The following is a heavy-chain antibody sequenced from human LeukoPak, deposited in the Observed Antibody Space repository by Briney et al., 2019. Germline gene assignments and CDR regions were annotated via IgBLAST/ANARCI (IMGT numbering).Heavy chain of an antibody. CDR1: GGSISSGGYY. CDR3: ARSCSSTSCYVGFDY. Sequence: SQTLSLTCTVSGGSISSGGYYWSWIRQHPGKGLEWIGYIYYSGSTYYNPSLKSRVTISVDTSKNQFSLKLSSVTIADTAEYYCARSCSSTSCYVGFDYWGQGTLVTVSS. D-gene: IGHD2-2*01. J-gene: IGHJ4*02. CDR2: IYYSGST. V-gene: IGHV4-31*03.